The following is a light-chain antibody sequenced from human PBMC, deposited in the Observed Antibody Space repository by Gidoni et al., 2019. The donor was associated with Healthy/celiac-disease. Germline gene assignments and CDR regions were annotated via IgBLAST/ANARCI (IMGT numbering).Light chain of an antibody. CDR1: QSVSNNY. CDR2: DAS. CDR3: QQYGGSPPLT. V-gene: IGKV3D-20*01. Sequence: EIVLTQSPATLSLSRGERATLSCGASQSVSNNYLAWYQQKPGLAPRLLIYDASSRATGIPDRFSGSGSGTDFTLTISRLEPEDFAVYYCQQYGGSPPLTFGGGTKVEIK. J-gene: IGKJ4*01.